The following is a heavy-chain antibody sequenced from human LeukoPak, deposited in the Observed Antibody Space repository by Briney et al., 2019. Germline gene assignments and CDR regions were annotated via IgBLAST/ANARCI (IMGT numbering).Heavy chain of an antibody. J-gene: IGHJ4*02. V-gene: IGHV1-2*02. CDR1: GYTFTSYG. D-gene: IGHD3-22*01. CDR3: ARDRYGYYYDSSGYYPDY. Sequence: GASVKVSCKASGYTFTSYGISWVRQAPGQGLEWMGWINPNSGGTNYAQKFQGRVTMTRDMSISTAYMELSRLRSDDTAVYYCARDRYGYYYDSSGYYPDYWGQGTLVTVSS. CDR2: INPNSGGT.